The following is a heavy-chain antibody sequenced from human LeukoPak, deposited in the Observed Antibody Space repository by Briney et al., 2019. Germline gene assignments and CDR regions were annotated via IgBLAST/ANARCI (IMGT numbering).Heavy chain of an antibody. CDR1: GFTFSSYE. V-gene: IGHV3-48*03. D-gene: IGHD1-26*01. Sequence: GGSLRLSCAASGFTFSSYEMNWVRQAPRKGLEWVSFISSSGTTINQPDSVKGRFTISRDNAKNSVHLQMDNLRVGDTAVYYCARGWDRAHPTGFEFDVWGQGTLVTVSS. CDR3: ARGWDRAHPTGFEFDV. CDR2: ISSSGTTI. J-gene: IGHJ4*02.